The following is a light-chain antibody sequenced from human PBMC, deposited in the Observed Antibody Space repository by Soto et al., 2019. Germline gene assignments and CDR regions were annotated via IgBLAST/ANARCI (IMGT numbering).Light chain of an antibody. CDR2: DVN. Sequence: QSALTQPASVSGSPGQSITISCTGTNSDIGGYDYVSWYQHHPGKAPRLLIYDVNNWPSGVSDRFSVSKSGNTASLTISGLQAEDEAVYYCSSYTTTTPVVFGGGTKLTVL. CDR1: NSDIGGYDY. J-gene: IGLJ2*01. V-gene: IGLV2-14*03. CDR3: SSYTTTTPVV.